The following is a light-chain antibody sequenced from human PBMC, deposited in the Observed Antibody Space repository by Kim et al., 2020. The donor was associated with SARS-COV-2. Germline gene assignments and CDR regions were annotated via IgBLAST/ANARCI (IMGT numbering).Light chain of an antibody. Sequence: SYELTQPLSVSVALGQTARITCGGNNIGSKNVHWYQQKPGQAPVLVIYRDSNRPSGIPERFSGSNSGNTATLTISRAQAGDEADYYCQVWDSLVVFG. J-gene: IGLJ2*01. CDR1: NIGSKN. CDR3: QVWDSLVV. V-gene: IGLV3-9*01. CDR2: RDS.